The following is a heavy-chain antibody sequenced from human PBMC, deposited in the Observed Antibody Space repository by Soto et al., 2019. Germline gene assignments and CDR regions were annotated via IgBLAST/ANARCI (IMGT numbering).Heavy chain of an antibody. J-gene: IGHJ6*02. V-gene: IGHV1-46*01. CDR2: INPSGGST. D-gene: IGHD3-22*01. CDR3: AMNYYDSSGYPSYYYGMAV. Sequence: GASVKVSCKASGYTFTSYYIHWVRQAPGQGLEWMGIINPSGGSTSYARKFQGRVTMSRDTSTSTVYMELSSLRSEDTAVYYCAMNYYDSSGYPSYYYGMAVWGQGTTVTVSS. CDR1: GYTFTSYY.